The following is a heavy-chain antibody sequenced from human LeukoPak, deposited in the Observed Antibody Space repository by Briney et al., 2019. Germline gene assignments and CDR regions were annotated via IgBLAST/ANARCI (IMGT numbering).Heavy chain of an antibody. CDR2: ISGSGGST. D-gene: IGHD3-10*01. CDR1: GFTFSDYY. CDR3: GKKRGSGSYLPVDY. Sequence: GGSLRLSCAASGFTFSDYYMSWIRQAPGKGLEWVSDISGSGGSTYYADSVKGRFTISRDNSKNTLYLQMNSLRAEETAVYYCGKKRGSGSYLPVDYWGQGTLVTVSS. V-gene: IGHV3-23*01. J-gene: IGHJ4*02.